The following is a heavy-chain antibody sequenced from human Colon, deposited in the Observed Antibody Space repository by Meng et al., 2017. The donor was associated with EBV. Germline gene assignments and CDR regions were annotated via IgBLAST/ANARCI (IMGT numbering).Heavy chain of an antibody. V-gene: IGHV4-4*02. J-gene: IGHJ4*02. CDR3: ARGNAYNAPSFDY. D-gene: IGHD5-24*01. CDR1: GASISSNNW. CDR2: IYHGGNT. Sequence: QVEPQEAGPGLVAPSGTLSLTCAVSGASISSNNWWSWVRQPPGKGLEWIGEIYHGGNTNYNPSLKSRVTISVDRSNDQFSLSLSSVTAADTAVYYCARGNAYNAPSFDYWGQGTLVTVSS.